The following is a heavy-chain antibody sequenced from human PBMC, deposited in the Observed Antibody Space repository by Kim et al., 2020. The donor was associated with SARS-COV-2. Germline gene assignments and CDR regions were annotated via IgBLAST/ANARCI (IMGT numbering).Heavy chain of an antibody. CDR2: FDPEDGET. Sequence: ASVKVSCKVSGYTLTELSMHWVRQAPGKGLEWMGGFDPEDGETIYAQKFQGRVTMTEDTSTDTAYMELSSLRSEDTAVYYCATDVVEWLFDRYGMDVWGQGTTVTVSS. J-gene: IGHJ6*02. D-gene: IGHD3-3*01. CDR3: ATDVVEWLFDRYGMDV. V-gene: IGHV1-24*01. CDR1: GYTLTELS.